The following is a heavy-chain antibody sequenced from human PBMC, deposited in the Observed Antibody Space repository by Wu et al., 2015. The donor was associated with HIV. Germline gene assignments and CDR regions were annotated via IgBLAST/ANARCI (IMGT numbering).Heavy chain of an antibody. V-gene: IGHV1-2*02. J-gene: IGHJ4*01. CDR2: INPNSGGT. CDR1: GYTFTGYY. Sequence: QVQLVQSGAEVKKPGASVKVSCKASGYTFTGYYIHWVRQAPGQGLEWMGWINPNSGGTKYAQKFQGRVTMTRDTSVTTAYMELSRLRSDDTAVYYCTRDEQWLVPFDYVGPRNAGHRLL. CDR3: TRDEQWLVPFDY. D-gene: IGHD6-19*01.